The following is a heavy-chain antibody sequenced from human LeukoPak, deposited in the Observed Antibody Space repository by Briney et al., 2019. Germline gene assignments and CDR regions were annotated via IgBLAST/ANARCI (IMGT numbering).Heavy chain of an antibody. D-gene: IGHD6-19*01. J-gene: IGHJ4*02. CDR3: ASTGCSSGWYSDY. V-gene: IGHV3-30-3*01. CDR2: ISYDGSNK. CDR1: GLTFSGYD. Sequence: GGSLRLSCAASGLTFSGYDMHWVRQAPGKGPEWVAVISYDGSNKYYADSVKGRFTTSRDNSKNTLYLQMNSLRAEDTAVYYCASTGCSSGWYSDYWGQGTLVTVSS.